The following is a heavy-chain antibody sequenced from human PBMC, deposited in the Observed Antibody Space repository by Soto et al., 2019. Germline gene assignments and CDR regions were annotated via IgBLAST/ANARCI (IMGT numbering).Heavy chain of an antibody. CDR3: AKHETTMVRGVIMGNDY. CDR1: GFTFSSNA. D-gene: IGHD3-10*01. J-gene: IGHJ4*02. CDR2: ISSGGSGT. Sequence: GGSLRLCCAASGFTFSSNAMSWVRQAPGKGLEWVSGISSGGSGTFYADSVKGRFTISRDNSKNTLYLQMNRLRAEDTAVYYCAKHETTMVRGVIMGNDYWGQGTLVTVSS. V-gene: IGHV3-23*01.